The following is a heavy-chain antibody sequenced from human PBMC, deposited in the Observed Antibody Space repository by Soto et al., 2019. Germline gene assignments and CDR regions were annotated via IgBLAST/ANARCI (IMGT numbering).Heavy chain of an antibody. CDR2: ISAYNGNT. CDR1: GYTFTNFG. V-gene: IGHV1-18*01. CDR3: ALGVGDMRNYYYYGMDV. Sequence: ASVKVSCKASGYTFTNFGISWVRQAPGQGLEWMGWISAYNGNTNYAQKFQGRVTMTADKSTSTAYMELSSLRSEDTAVYYCALGVGDMRNYYYYGMDVWGQGSTVTVSS. J-gene: IGHJ6*02. D-gene: IGHD3-10*01.